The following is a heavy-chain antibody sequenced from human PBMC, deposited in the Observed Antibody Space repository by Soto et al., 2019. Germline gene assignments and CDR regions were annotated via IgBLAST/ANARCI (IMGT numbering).Heavy chain of an antibody. CDR3: ARPGPGSTVVVPAANPVSYYYYYMDV. CDR1: GGSISSSSYY. V-gene: IGHV4-39*01. D-gene: IGHD2-2*01. Sequence: ASETLSLTCTVSGGSISSSSYYWGWIRQPPGKGLEWIGSIYYSGSTYYNPSLKSRVTISVDTSKNQFSLKLSSVTAADTAVYYCARPGPGSTVVVPAANPVSYYYYYMDVWGKGTTVTVSS. J-gene: IGHJ6*03. CDR2: IYYSGST.